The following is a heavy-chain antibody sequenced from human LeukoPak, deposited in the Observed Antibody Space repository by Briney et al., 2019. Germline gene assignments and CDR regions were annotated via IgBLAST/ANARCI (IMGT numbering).Heavy chain of an antibody. Sequence: GGSLRLSCAGSGFTFSKYWMTWVRQAPGKGPEWVANIKPDGGDKHYVDSVQGRFTIYRDNAKNSLYLQMNSLRAEDTAMYYCGRQTERDAYNRYWGQGTLVTVSS. J-gene: IGHJ4*02. V-gene: IGHV3-7*05. CDR3: GRQTERDAYNRY. CDR1: GFTFSKYW. D-gene: IGHD5-24*01. CDR2: IKPDGGDK.